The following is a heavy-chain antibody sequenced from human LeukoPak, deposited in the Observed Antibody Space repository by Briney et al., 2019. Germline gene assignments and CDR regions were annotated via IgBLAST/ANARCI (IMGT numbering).Heavy chain of an antibody. V-gene: IGHV1-3*01. J-gene: IGHJ6*02. CDR2: INAGNGNT. CDR3: ARGSKTYYYGMDV. CDR1: GYTFTSYA. Sequence: GASVKVSCKASGYTFTSYAMHWVRQAPGQRLEWMGWINAGNGNTKYSQKFQGRVTITRDTSASTAYMELSSLRSEDTAVYYCARGSKTYYYGMDVWGQGTTVTVSS.